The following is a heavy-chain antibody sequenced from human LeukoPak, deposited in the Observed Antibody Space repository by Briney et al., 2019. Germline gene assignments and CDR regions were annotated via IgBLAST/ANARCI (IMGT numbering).Heavy chain of an antibody. D-gene: IGHD1-1*01. Sequence: ASVKVSCKASGGNFNNHAFSWVRQAPGQGPEWMGGIIPFFGTANYAQKFQDRVTITADASSSTVYLEMWSLRSEDTAVYFCARDRKGNNWKMSYDYMDVWGKGTTVIISS. V-gene: IGHV1-69*13. CDR3: ARDRKGNNWKMSYDYMDV. CDR1: GGNFNNHA. CDR2: IIPFFGTA. J-gene: IGHJ6*03.